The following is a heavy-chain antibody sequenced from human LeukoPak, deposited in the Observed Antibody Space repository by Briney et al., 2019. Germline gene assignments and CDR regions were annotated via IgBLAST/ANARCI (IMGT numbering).Heavy chain of an antibody. CDR1: GGSISSGSYY. D-gene: IGHD2-2*01. V-gene: IGHV4-61*02. J-gene: IGHJ5*02. CDR2: IYTSGST. CDR3: ARAPLGYCSSTSCYGNWFDP. Sequence: SETLSLTCTVSGGSISSGSYYWSWIRQPAGKGLEWIGRIYTSGSTNYNPSLKSRVTISVDTSKNQFSLKLSSVTAADTAVCYCARAPLGYCSSTSCYGNWFDPWGQGTLVTVSS.